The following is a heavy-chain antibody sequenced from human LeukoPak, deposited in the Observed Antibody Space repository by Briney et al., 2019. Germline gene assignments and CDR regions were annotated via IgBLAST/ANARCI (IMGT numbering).Heavy chain of an antibody. Sequence: GGSLRLSCAASGFTFSNYWMYWVRQASGKGLVWVSQIISDGSRTYYADSVKGRFTISRDNTKNSLYLQMNSLRAEDTAVYYCARDRGYSYGYFDYWGQGTLVTVSS. D-gene: IGHD5-18*01. CDR1: GFTFSNYW. J-gene: IGHJ4*02. V-gene: IGHV3-74*01. CDR2: IISDGSRT. CDR3: ARDRGYSYGYFDY.